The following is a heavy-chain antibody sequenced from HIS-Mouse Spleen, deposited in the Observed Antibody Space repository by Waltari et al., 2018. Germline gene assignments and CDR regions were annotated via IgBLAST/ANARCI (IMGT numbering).Heavy chain of an antibody. V-gene: IGHV6-1*01. CDR3: ARVTGDDAFDI. CDR2: TYYRSKWYN. D-gene: IGHD7-27*01. Sequence: QVQLQQSGPGLVKPSQTLSLPCAISGDRVSSHSAACTWIRQSPSRGLEWLGRTYYRSKWYNDYAVSVKSRITINPDTSKNQFSLQLNSVTPEDTAVYYCARVTGDDAFDIWGQGTMVTVSS. CDR1: GDRVSSHSAA. J-gene: IGHJ3*02.